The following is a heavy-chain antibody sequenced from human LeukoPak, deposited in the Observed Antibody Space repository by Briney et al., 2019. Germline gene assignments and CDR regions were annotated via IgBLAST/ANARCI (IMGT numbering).Heavy chain of an antibody. CDR3: ARVSRYGDYVSHTRADP. D-gene: IGHD4-17*01. V-gene: IGHV4-34*01. CDR2: INHSGST. CDR1: GGSFSGYY. Sequence: PSETLSLTCAVYGGSFSGYYWSWICQPPGKGLEWIGEINHSGSTNYNPSLKSRVTISVDTSKNQFSLKLSSVTAADTAVYYCARVSRYGDYVSHTRADPWGQGTLVTVSS. J-gene: IGHJ5*02.